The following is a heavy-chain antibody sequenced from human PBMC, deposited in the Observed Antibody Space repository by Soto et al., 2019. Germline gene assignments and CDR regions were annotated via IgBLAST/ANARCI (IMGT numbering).Heavy chain of an antibody. V-gene: IGHV1-2*04. D-gene: IGHD4-17*01. CDR3: ARGSHGDYAGLGGSYYYYYGMDV. J-gene: IGHJ6*02. CDR2: INPNSGGT. Sequence: ASVKVSCKASGYTFTGYYMHWVRQAPGQGLEWMGWINPNSGGTNYAQKFQGWVTMTRDTSISTAYMELGRLGSDDTAVYYCARGSHGDYAGLGGSYYYYYGMDVWGQGTTVTVSS. CDR1: GYTFTGYY.